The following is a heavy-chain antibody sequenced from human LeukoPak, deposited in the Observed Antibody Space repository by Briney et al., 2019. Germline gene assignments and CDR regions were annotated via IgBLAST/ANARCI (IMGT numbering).Heavy chain of an antibody. V-gene: IGHV3-30*04. CDR1: GFTFSSYA. Sequence: PGGSLRLSCAASGFTFSSYAMHWVRQAPGKGLEWVAVISYDGSNKYYADFVKGRFTISRDNSKNTLYLQMNSLRAEDTAVFYLAKGRSYGQHYMDVWVKGTTVTISS. D-gene: IGHD5-18*01. J-gene: IGHJ6*03. CDR2: ISYDGSNK. CDR3: AKGRSYGQHYMDV.